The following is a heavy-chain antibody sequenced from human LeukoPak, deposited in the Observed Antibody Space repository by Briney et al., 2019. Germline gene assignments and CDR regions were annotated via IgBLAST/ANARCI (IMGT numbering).Heavy chain of an antibody. CDR2: IYYSGST. D-gene: IGHD3-3*01. V-gene: IGHV4-59*01. CDR3: ARGSSSPYYDFWSGYYTGIGVSWFDP. J-gene: IGHJ5*02. Sequence: SETLSLTCTVSGGSISSYYWSWIRQPPGKGLEWIGYIYYSGSTNYNPSLKSRVTISVDTSKNQFSLKLSSVTAADTAVYYCARGSSSPYYDFWSGYYTGIGVSWFDPWGQGTLVTVSS. CDR1: GGSISSYY.